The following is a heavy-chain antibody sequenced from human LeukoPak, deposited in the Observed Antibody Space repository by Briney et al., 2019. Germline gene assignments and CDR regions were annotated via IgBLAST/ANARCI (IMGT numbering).Heavy chain of an antibody. CDR3: ARGKSSSLLRTFDY. Sequence: AGGSLRLSCAASGFTFSSYAMTWVRQAPGKGLEWVSVIYSGGSTYYADSVKGRFTISRDNSKNTVYLQMNSLKTEDTAVYYCARGKSSSLLRTFDYWGQGTLVTVSS. D-gene: IGHD6-13*01. CDR2: IYSGGST. J-gene: IGHJ4*02. V-gene: IGHV3-23*03. CDR1: GFTFSSYA.